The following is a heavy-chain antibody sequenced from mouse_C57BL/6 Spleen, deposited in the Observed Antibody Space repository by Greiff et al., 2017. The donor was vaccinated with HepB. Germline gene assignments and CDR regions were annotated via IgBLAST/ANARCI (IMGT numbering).Heavy chain of an antibody. CDR2: IYPRSGNT. V-gene: IGHV1-81*01. J-gene: IGHJ2*01. CDR3: ARSITTVVEGY. D-gene: IGHD1-1*01. CDR1: GYTFTSYG. Sequence: VKLQESGAELARPGASVKLSCKASGYTFTSYGISWVKQRTGQGLEWIGEIYPRSGNTYYNEKFKGKATLTADKSSSTAYMELRSLTSEDSAVYFCARSITTVVEGYWGQGTNLTVSS.